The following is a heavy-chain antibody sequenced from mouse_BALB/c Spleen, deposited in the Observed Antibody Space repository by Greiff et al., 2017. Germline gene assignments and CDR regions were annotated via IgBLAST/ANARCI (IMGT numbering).Heavy chain of an antibody. CDR2: ISSGGSYT. D-gene: IGHD1-3*01. V-gene: IGHV5-6-4*01. Sequence: EVHLVESGGGLVKPGGSLKLSCAASGFTFSSYTMSWVRQTPEKRLEWVATISSGGSYTYYPASVKGRFTISRDNAMNTLYLQMSSLKSEDTAMYYCTRDRGKGFAYWGQGTLVTVSA. CDR1: GFTFSSYT. J-gene: IGHJ3*01. CDR3: TRDRGKGFAY.